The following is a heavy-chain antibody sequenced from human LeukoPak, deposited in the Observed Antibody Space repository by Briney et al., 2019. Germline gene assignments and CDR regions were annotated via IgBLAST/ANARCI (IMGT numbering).Heavy chain of an antibody. D-gene: IGHD4-17*01. CDR2: ISGSGDNT. CDR3: AKDRTYYADFANDY. CDR1: GFTFSSYG. J-gene: IGHJ4*02. Sequence: GRSLRLSCSASGFTFSSYGMHWVRQAPGKGLEWVSTISGSGDNTYYADSVKGRFTISRDNSKNTLYLQMNSLRADDTAIYYCAKDRTYYADFANDYWGQGTLVTVSS. V-gene: IGHV3-23*01.